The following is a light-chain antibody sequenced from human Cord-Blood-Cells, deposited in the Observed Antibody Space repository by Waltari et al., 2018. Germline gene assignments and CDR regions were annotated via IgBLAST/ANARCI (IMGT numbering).Light chain of an antibody. CDR3: QQYGSLLT. Sequence: RATLSCRASQSVSSSYLAWYQQKPGQAPRLLIYGASSRATGIPDRFSGSGSGTDFTLTISRLEPEDFAVYYCQQYGSLLTFGGGTKVEIK. V-gene: IGKV3-20*01. CDR1: QSVSSSY. J-gene: IGKJ4*01. CDR2: GAS.